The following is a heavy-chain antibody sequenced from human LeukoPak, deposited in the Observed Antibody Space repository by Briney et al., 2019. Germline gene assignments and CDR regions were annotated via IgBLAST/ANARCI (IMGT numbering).Heavy chain of an antibody. CDR2: IYHSGST. CDR1: GYSISSGYY. Sequence: SETLSLTCAVSGYSISSGYYWGWIRQPPGKGLEWIGSIYHSGSTYYNPSLESRVTISVDTSKNQFSLKLSSVTAADTAVYYCARASGYGGIDCWGQGTLVTVSS. V-gene: IGHV4-38-2*01. CDR3: ARASGYGGIDC. D-gene: IGHD4-23*01. J-gene: IGHJ4*02.